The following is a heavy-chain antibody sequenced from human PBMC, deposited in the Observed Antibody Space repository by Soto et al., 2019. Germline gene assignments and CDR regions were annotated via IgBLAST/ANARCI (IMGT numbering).Heavy chain of an antibody. J-gene: IGHJ3*02. CDR2: IYSGGST. Sequence: GGSLRLSCAASGFTVSSNYMSWVRQAPGKGLEWVSVIYSGGSTYYADSVKGRFTISRDNSKNTLYLQMNSLRAEDTAVYYCAREAYYDSSGYIKDAFDIWGQGTMVTVSS. D-gene: IGHD3-22*01. CDR1: GFTVSSNY. V-gene: IGHV3-53*01. CDR3: AREAYYDSSGYIKDAFDI.